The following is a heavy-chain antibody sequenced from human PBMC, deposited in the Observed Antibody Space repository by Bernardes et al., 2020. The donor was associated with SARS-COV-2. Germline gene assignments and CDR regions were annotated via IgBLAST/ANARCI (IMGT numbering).Heavy chain of an antibody. CDR1: GGSISSSNW. Sequence: SETLSLTCAVSGGSISSSNWWSWVRQPPGKGLEWIGEIYHSGSTNYNPSLKSRVTISVDKSKNQFSLKLSSVTAADTAVYYCARDSRQEADILTGYEIDAFDIWGQGTMVTVSS. J-gene: IGHJ3*02. V-gene: IGHV4-4*02. CDR3: ARDSRQEADILTGYEIDAFDI. D-gene: IGHD3-9*01. CDR2: IYHSGST.